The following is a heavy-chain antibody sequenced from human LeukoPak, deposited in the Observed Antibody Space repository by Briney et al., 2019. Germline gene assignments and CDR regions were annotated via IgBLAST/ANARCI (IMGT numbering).Heavy chain of an antibody. CDR1: GFTFSGSA. Sequence: GGSLKLSCAASGFTFSGSAMHWVRQASGKGLAWVGRIRSKANSYATAYAASVKGRFTISRDDSKNTAYLQMNSLKTEDTAVYYCTEGMTTLDYWGQGTLVTVSS. CDR3: TEGMTTLDY. V-gene: IGHV3-73*01. D-gene: IGHD4-11*01. CDR2: IRSKANSYAT. J-gene: IGHJ4*02.